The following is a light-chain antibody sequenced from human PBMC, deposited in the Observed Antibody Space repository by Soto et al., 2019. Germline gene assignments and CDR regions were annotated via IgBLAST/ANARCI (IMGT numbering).Light chain of an antibody. CDR2: DAS. CDR3: QQRSTWPPIS. CDR1: ESVSSY. J-gene: IGKJ5*01. Sequence: EIVWRHCRATLHLSPGERATLSCRASESVSSYLAWYQQKPGQAPRLLIYDASNRATGIPARFSGSGSGTDFTLTISSLEPEDFAVYYCQQRSTWPPISFGQGTRLENK. V-gene: IGKV3-11*01.